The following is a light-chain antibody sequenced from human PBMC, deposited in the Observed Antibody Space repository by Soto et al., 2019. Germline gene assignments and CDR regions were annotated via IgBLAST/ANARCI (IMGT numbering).Light chain of an antibody. V-gene: IGLV1-44*01. J-gene: IGLJ1*01. Sequence: QSALTQPPSASGTPGQRVTISCSGSSSNIGSNTVNWYQQLPGTAPKLLIYSNNQRPSGVPDRFSGSKSGTSASLAISGLQSEDEDDYYCAAWDDSLNGYVFGNGTRSP. CDR2: SNN. CDR1: SSNIGSNT. CDR3: AAWDDSLNGYV.